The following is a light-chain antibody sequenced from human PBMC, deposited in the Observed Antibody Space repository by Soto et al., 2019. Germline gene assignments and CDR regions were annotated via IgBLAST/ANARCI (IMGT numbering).Light chain of an antibody. J-gene: IGKJ5*01. V-gene: IGKV3-20*01. CDR1: QSVTSNY. Sequence: EIVLTQSPGTLSLSPGERATLSCRASQSVTSNYLAWYQQKPGQAPRLLISGASSRAAGISDKFSGSGSGTDFTLTISRLEPEDFAVYFYHQYGTFPITFGQGTRLEIK. CDR3: HQYGTFPIT. CDR2: GAS.